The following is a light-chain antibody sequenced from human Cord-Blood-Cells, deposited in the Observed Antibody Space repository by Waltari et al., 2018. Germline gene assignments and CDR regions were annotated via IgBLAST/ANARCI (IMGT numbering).Light chain of an antibody. CDR2: GAS. CDR1: QSVSSSY. Sequence: EIVLTQSPGTLSLSPGERATLSCRASQSVSSSYLAWYQHRPGKAPRLPIYGASSRATGIPDRFSGSGSGTDFTLTISRLEPEDFAVYYCQQYGSSPLFTFGPGTKVDIK. CDR3: QQYGSSPLFT. J-gene: IGKJ3*01. V-gene: IGKV3-20*01.